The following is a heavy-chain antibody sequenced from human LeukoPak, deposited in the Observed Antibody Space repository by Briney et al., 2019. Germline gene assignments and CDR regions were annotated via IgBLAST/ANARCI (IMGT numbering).Heavy chain of an antibody. CDR3: AKDSPLVTVSLSWDY. Sequence: PGGSLRLSCAASGFTFSSYGMHWVRQAPGKGLEWVAFIRSDGNNTSYADSVKGRFTISRDNSKNTLFLQMNSLRTEDTALYYCAKDSPLVTVSLSWDYWGQGTLVTVSS. V-gene: IGHV3-30*02. D-gene: IGHD2-21*02. CDR1: GFTFSSYG. CDR2: IRSDGNNT. J-gene: IGHJ4*02.